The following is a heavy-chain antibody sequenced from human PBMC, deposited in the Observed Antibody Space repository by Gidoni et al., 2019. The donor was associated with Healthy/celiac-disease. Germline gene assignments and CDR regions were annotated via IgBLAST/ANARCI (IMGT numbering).Heavy chain of an antibody. CDR3: ARADLWFGEWDY. V-gene: IGHV3-21*01. Sequence: EVQLVESGGGLVKPGGSLRLSCAASGFTFSSYSMNWVRQAPGKGLEWVSSISSSSSYIYYADSVKGRFTISRDNAKNSLYLQMNSLRAEDTAVYYCARADLWFGEWDYWGQGTLVTVSS. J-gene: IGHJ4*02. CDR1: GFTFSSYS. D-gene: IGHD3-10*01. CDR2: ISSSSSYI.